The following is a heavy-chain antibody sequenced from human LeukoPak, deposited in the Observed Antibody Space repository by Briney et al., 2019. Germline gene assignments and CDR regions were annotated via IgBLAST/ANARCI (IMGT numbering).Heavy chain of an antibody. J-gene: IGHJ3*02. V-gene: IGHV4-39*07. CDR3: ARAPFSRITMIEDAFDI. CDR1: GGSISSSSYY. CDR2: IYYSGST. D-gene: IGHD3-22*01. Sequence: PSETLSLTCTVSGGSISSSSYYWGWIRQPPGKGLEWIGSIYYSGSTYYNPSLKSRVTISVDTSKNQFSLKLSSVTAADTAVYYCARAPFSRITMIEDAFDIWGQGTMVTVSS.